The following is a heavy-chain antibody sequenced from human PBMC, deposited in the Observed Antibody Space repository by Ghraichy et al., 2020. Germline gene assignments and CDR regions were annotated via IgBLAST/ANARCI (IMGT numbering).Heavy chain of an antibody. J-gene: IGHJ6*02. Sequence: ASVKVSCKVSGYTLTELSMHWVRQAPGKGLEWMGGFDPEDGETIYAQKFQGRVTMTEDTSTDTAYMELSSLRSEDTAVYYCATDLPGSTIYYYYGMDVWGQGTTVTVSS. D-gene: IGHD6-13*01. CDR3: ATDLPGSTIYYYYGMDV. V-gene: IGHV1-24*01. CDR2: FDPEDGET. CDR1: GYTLTELS.